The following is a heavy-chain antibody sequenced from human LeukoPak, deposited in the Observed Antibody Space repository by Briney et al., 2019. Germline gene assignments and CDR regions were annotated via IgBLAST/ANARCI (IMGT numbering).Heavy chain of an antibody. CDR1: GGSISSYY. D-gene: IGHD3-22*01. CDR2: IYYSGST. Sequence: PSETLSLTCTVSGGSISSYYWSWIRQPPGKGLEWIGYIYYSGSTNYNPSLKSRVTISEDTSKNQFSLKLSSVTAADTAVYYCARENYYDSSPWYFDLWGRGTLVTVSS. CDR3: ARENYYDSSPWYFDL. V-gene: IGHV4-59*01. J-gene: IGHJ2*01.